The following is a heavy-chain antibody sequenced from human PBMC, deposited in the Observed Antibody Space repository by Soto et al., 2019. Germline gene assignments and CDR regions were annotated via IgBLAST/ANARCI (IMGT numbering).Heavy chain of an antibody. Sequence: QITLEESGPTRVKPTYTLTLTCTFSGFSLGTSEVGVAWVRQPPGKALEWLAVIYGDDDKLYSPSLMSRLTSAKDTSRNQVVLTMANMDPVDTATYYCARRADLRGNRAGGYFDFWGQGALVTVS. D-gene: IGHD3-10*01. V-gene: IGHV2-5*02. CDR2: IYGDDDK. CDR1: GFSLGTSEVG. CDR3: ARRADLRGNRAGGYFDF. J-gene: IGHJ4*02.